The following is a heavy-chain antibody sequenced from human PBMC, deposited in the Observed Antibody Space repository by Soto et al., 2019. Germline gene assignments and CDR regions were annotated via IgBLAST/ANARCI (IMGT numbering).Heavy chain of an antibody. CDR3: ARAVLIAGGGGFDP. Sequence: QVQLVQSGAEVKKPGASVKVSCKASGYTFTSYDVNWVRQATGQGLEWMGWMNPNSGNTGYAQKFQGRVTMTRTTPISTAYMGLSSRRPEDRAVYNCARAVLIAGGGGFDPWGQGTLVTVSS. D-gene: IGHD2-15*01. V-gene: IGHV1-8*01. CDR1: GYTFTSYD. J-gene: IGHJ5*02. CDR2: MNPNSGNT.